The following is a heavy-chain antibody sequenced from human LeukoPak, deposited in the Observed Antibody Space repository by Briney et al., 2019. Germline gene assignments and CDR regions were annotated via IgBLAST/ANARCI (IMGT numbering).Heavy chain of an antibody. CDR2: ISAYNGNT. Sequence: ASVKVSCKASGYTFIDYGIGWVRQAPGQGLEWMGWISAYNGNTNYAQKLQGRVTVTTDTSTSTAYMELRSLKSDDTAMYYCARISWISMFFDYWGQGTLVTVSS. CDR3: ARISWISMFFDY. CDR1: GYTFIDYG. D-gene: IGHD3-10*02. J-gene: IGHJ4*02. V-gene: IGHV1-18*01.